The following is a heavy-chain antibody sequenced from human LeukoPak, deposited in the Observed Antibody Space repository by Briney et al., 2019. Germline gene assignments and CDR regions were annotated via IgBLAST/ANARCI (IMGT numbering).Heavy chain of an antibody. J-gene: IGHJ4*02. CDR2: IYCSGST. D-gene: IGHD2-21*01. CDR1: GGSISSGCYY. V-gene: IGHV4-31*03. Sequence: PSETLCLTCTVSGGSISSGCYYWIWIRQHPGKGLEWIGYIYCSGSTDYNPSLKTRVTISVDTSKNQFSLKLSSVTAADTAVYYCARVHVVARHFDYWGQGNLVTVSS. CDR3: ARVHVVARHFDY.